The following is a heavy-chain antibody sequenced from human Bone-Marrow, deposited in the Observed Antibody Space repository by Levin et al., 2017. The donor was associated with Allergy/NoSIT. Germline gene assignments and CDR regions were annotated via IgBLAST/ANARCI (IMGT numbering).Heavy chain of an antibody. D-gene: IGHD4-11*01. CDR3: ARDQGFGVTTRPHRYYYYMDV. CDR1: GYTFTSYA. CDR2: INTNTGNP. J-gene: IGHJ6*03. V-gene: IGHV7-4-1*02. Sequence: ASVKVSCKASGYTFTSYAMNWVRQAPGQGLEWMGWINTNTGNPTYAQGFTGRFVFSLDTSVSTAYLQISSLKAEDTAVYYCARDQGFGVTTRPHRYYYYMDVWGKGTTVTVSS.